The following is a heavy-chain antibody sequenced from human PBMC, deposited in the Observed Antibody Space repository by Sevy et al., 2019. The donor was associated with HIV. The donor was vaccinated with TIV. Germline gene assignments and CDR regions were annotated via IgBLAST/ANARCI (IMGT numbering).Heavy chain of an antibody. J-gene: IGHJ6*03. D-gene: IGHD3-22*01. CDR1: GFSFDSYG. CDR3: AEGGGGHYDPDEIGYYFYYYNMDV. CDR2: ISGSGTRT. Sequence: GGSLRLSCAVSGFSFDSYGMTWVRQAPGKGLEWVSGISGSGTRTYYADSVKGRFSISRDNSKNRLYLQMNSLRSEDKARYYWAEGGGGHYDPDEIGYYFYYYNMDVWGKGTTVTVSS. V-gene: IGHV3-23*01.